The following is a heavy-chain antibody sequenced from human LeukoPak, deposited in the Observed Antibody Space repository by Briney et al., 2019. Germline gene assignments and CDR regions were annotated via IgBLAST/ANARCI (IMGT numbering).Heavy chain of an antibody. J-gene: IGHJ4*02. Sequence: PSETLSVTCTVSGGSISSYYWSWIRQPPGKGLEWIGYIYYSGSTNYNPSLKSRVTISVDTSKNQFSLKLSSVTAADTAVYYCARENGYNIDYWGQGTLVTVSS. V-gene: IGHV4-59*01. CDR1: GGSISSYY. CDR3: ARENGYNIDY. CDR2: IYYSGST. D-gene: IGHD5-24*01.